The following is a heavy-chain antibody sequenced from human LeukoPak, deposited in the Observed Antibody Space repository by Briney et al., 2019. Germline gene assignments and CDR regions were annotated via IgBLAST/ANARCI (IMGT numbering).Heavy chain of an antibody. CDR1: GFTFSSYS. J-gene: IGHJ4*02. Sequence: GGSLRLSCEASGFTFSSYSMNWVRQAPGKGLEWVSSISSSSSYIYYADSVKGRFTISRDNAKNSLYLQMNSLRAEDTAVYYCARVRAGIQLWVKPADYWGQGTLVTVPS. V-gene: IGHV3-21*01. CDR3: ARVRAGIQLWVKPADY. D-gene: IGHD5-18*01. CDR2: ISSSSSYI.